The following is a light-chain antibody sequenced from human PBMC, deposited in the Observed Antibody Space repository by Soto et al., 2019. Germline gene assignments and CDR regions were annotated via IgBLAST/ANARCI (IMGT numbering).Light chain of an antibody. J-gene: IGLJ1*01. Sequence: VLRQPPSVXGAPGQEVIISCSGSRFNIGNNYVSWYQQLPGTAPKLLIYDNNKRPSGIPDRFSGSKSGTSATLAITGLQTADEADYYCGTWESSMNPYVFGTGTKATVL. V-gene: IGLV1-51*01. CDR2: DNN. CDR1: RFNIGNNY. CDR3: GTWESSMNPYV.